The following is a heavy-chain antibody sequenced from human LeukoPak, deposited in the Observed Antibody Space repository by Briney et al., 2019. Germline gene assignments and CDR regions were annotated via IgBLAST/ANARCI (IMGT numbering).Heavy chain of an antibody. J-gene: IGHJ4*02. V-gene: IGHV3-23*01. CDR3: AKDSAKKYDDY. D-gene: IGHD2/OR15-2a*01. CDR1: GFTFSSYA. CDR2: ISGSGAST. Sequence: GGSLRLSCAAPGFTFSSYAMTWVRQAPGKGLEWVSAISGSGASTYYADSVKGRFTISRDNSKNTLYLQMNGLRAEDTAVYYCAKDSAKKYDDYWGQGTLVTVSS.